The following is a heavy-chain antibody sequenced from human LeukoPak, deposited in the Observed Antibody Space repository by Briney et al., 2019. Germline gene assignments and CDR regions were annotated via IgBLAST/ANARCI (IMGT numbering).Heavy chain of an antibody. CDR3: AKDLSPRGLLNAFGI. CDR2: IWYDGSNK. J-gene: IGHJ3*02. D-gene: IGHD5-18*01. V-gene: IGHV3-33*06. Sequence: PGGSLRLSCAASGFTFSSYGMHWVRQAPGKGLEWVAVIWYDGSNKYYADSEKGRFTISRDNSKNTLYLQMNSLRAEDTAVYYCAKDLSPRGLLNAFGIWGQGTMVTVSS. CDR1: GFTFSSYG.